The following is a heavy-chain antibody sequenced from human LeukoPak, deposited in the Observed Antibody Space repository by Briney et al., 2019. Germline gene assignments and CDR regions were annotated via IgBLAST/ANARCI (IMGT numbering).Heavy chain of an antibody. CDR2: IYSGGST. CDR1: GFTVSSNY. J-gene: IGHJ5*02. Sequence: PGGSLRLSCAASGFTVSSNYMSWVRQAPGKGLGWVSVIYSGGSTYYADSVKGRFTISRHNYKNTLYLQMNSLRVEDTAVYYWARGGLGNWFDPWGQGTLVTVSS. CDR3: ARGGLGNWFDP. D-gene: IGHD3/OR15-3a*01. V-gene: IGHV3-53*04.